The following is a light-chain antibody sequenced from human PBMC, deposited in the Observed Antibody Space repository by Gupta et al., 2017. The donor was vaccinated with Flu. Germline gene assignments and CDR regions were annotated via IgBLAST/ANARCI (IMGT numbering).Light chain of an antibody. CDR1: NIAIKR. V-gene: IGLV3-21*02. Sequence: SYALTQALSVSVAPGQTARITCGGDNIAIKRVHWYQQKPGQAPLLVVYDDSDRPSGIPERFSASNSGNTATLTISRVEAGDEADYYCQVWDNDSHHHVVFGGGTKLTVL. J-gene: IGLJ2*01. CDR3: QVWDNDSHHHVV. CDR2: DDS.